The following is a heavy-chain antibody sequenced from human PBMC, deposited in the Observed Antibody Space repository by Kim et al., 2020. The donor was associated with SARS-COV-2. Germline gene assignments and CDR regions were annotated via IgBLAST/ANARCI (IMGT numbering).Heavy chain of an antibody. J-gene: IGHJ4*02. D-gene: IGHD6-25*01. CDR3: ARRRPAANPLYLHC. V-gene: IGHV4-39*01. CDR1: GGSFSCGDCF. Sequence: SETLSLTCTVSGGSFSCGDCFWAWIRQPPGKGLEWIGTIFYSGNTYHNPSLKSRIAIPVDTSKKQFSLWLSSVTAADTAIYYCARRRPAANPLYLHCWGQGVLVTVSS. CDR2: IFYSGNT.